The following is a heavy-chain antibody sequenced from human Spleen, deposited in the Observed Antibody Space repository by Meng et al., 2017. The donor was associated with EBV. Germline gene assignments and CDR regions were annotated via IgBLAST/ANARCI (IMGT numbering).Heavy chain of an antibody. CDR3: ASESGRGYTPDY. D-gene: IGHD3-10*01. Sequence: VQLVQAAAGVNKPGSSVKDSCKTSGGPFRNVAIRGVRQAPGQGLEWLGGFLPTLGAPNYAQKFNGRVSITADESTSTHYMDLSSLRSEDTAVYYCASESGRGYTPDYWGQGTLVTVSS. CDR2: FLPTLGAP. CDR1: GGPFRNVA. J-gene: IGHJ4*02. V-gene: IGHV1-69*01.